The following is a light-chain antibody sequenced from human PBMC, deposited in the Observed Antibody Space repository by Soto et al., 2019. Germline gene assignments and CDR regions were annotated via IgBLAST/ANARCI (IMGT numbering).Light chain of an antibody. CDR2: GAS. CDR1: ENIKNY. CDR3: AQIYTAQWT. V-gene: IGKV1-39*01. J-gene: IGKJ1*01. Sequence: DIQVTQSPSSLPASLGDRVTITCRASENIKNYLIWSQQKPGKAPKLLIYGASTLKTGVPSRFSGSGSGTDFTFTIGSLQPDDFATYYCAQIYTAQWTFGQGTRVDLK.